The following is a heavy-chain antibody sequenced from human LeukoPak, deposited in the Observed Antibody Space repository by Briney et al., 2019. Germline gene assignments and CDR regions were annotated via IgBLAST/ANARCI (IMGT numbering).Heavy chain of an antibody. Sequence: SETLSLTCTISGGSISSYYWSWIRQPPGKGLEWIGYIYYSGSTNYNPSLKSRVTISVDTSKNQFSLKLSSVTAADTAVYYCASYLVGGWFDPWGQGTLVTVSS. J-gene: IGHJ5*02. D-gene: IGHD2-2*01. CDR3: ASYLVGGWFDP. CDR2: IYYSGST. V-gene: IGHV4-59*01. CDR1: GGSISSYY.